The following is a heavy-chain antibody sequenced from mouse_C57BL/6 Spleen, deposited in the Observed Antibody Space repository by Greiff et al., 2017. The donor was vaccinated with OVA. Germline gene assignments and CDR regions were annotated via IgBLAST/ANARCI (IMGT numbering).Heavy chain of an antibody. J-gene: IGHJ1*03. CDR1: GYTFTSYW. D-gene: IGHD2-1*01. CDR2: IYPGSGST. CDR3: ARKEPGYYDWYFDD. Sequence: QVQLQQPGAELVKPGASVKMSCKASGYTFTSYWITWVKQRPGQGLEWIGDIYPGSGSTNYNEKFKSKATLTVDTSSSTAYMQLSSLTSEDSAVYYCARKEPGYYDWYFDDWGTGTTVTVSS. V-gene: IGHV1-55*01.